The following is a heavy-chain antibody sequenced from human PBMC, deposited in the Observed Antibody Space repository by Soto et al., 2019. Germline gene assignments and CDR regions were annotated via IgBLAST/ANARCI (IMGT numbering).Heavy chain of an antibody. CDR1: GYSFTSYW. CDR3: ARHVMVRGARYYGMDV. Sequence: GESLKISCKGSGYSFTSYWIGWVRQMPGKGLEWMGIIYPGDSDTRYSPSFQGQVTISADKSISTAYLQWSSLKASDTAMYYCARHVMVRGARYYGMDVWGQGTTVTAP. V-gene: IGHV5-51*01. CDR2: IYPGDSDT. J-gene: IGHJ6*02. D-gene: IGHD3-10*01.